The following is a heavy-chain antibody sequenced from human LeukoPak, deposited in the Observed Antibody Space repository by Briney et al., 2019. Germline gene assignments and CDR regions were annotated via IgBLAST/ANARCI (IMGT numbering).Heavy chain of an antibody. D-gene: IGHD6-19*01. CDR3: ARVRRVAVAVSHTYYYYYYMDV. J-gene: IGHJ6*03. Sequence: SETLSLTCAVYGGSFSGYYWSWIRQPPGKGLEWIGEINHSGSTNYNPSLKSRVTISVDTSKNQFSLKLSSVTAADTAVNYCARVRRVAVAVSHTYYYYYYMDVWGKGTTVTVSS. CDR2: INHSGST. V-gene: IGHV4-34*01. CDR1: GGSFSGYY.